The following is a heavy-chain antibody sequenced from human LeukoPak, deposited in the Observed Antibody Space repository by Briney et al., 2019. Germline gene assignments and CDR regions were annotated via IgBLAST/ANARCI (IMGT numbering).Heavy chain of an antibody. CDR2: INPNSGGS. V-gene: IGHV1-2*06. Sequence: ASVKVSCTTSGYSFNSHHVHWVRQAPGQGLEWMGRINPNSGGSNYAREFQGRVTMTRDTSINTAYMELNRLRSDDTAVCYCARGSGYGDSPGLHWGQGTLVTVSS. D-gene: IGHD4-17*01. J-gene: IGHJ4*02. CDR1: GYSFNSHH. CDR3: ARGSGYGDSPGLH.